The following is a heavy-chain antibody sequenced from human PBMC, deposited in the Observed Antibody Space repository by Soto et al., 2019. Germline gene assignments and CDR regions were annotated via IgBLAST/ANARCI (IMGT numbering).Heavy chain of an antibody. D-gene: IGHD1-1*01. V-gene: IGHV3-30-3*01. Sequence: QVQLVASGGGVVQPGRSLRLSCAASGFTFSNNAMDWVRQAPGKGLEWVAGISYDGSNKYIAESVKGRFTISRDNSKNTRFLQMNSLRAEDTAVYYCASGTTTSAFAARDVWGQGTTVTVSS. CDR3: ASGTTTSAFAARDV. CDR2: ISYDGSNK. J-gene: IGHJ6*02. CDR1: GFTFSNNA.